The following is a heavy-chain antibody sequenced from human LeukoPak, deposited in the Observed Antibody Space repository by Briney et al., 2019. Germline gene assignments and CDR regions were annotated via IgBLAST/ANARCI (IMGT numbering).Heavy chain of an antibody. J-gene: IGHJ4*02. D-gene: IGHD6-6*01. V-gene: IGHV3-23*01. CDR3: AKDMGYSSSYDLDY. CDR2: ISGSGGST. Sequence: GGVLRLSCAASGFTFSSYAMSWVRQAPGKGLEWVSAISGSGGSTYYADSVKGRFTISRDNSKNTLYLQMNSLRAEDTAVYYCAKDMGYSSSYDLDYWGQGTLVTVSS. CDR1: GFTFSSYA.